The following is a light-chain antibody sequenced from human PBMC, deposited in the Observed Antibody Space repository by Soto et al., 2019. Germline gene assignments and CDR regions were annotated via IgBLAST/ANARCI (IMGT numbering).Light chain of an antibody. CDR1: RNDVGNYNL. CDR3: RSYTGATTAYV. J-gene: IGLJ1*01. CDR2: EDS. Sequence: QSALTQPASVSGSPGQSITVSCTGSRNDVGNYNLVSWYQQSPGKAPKLLIYEDSKRPSGVSNRFSGSKSGDTASLTISGLQTDDEVDDYCRSYTGATTAYVFGTGTKVTGL. V-gene: IGLV2-23*01.